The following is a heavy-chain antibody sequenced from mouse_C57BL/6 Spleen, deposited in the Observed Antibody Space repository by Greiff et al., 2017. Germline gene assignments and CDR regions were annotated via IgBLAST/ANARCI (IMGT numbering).Heavy chain of an antibody. CDR2: IDPSDSYT. CDR1: GYTFTSYW. Sequence: QVQLQQSGAELVKPGASVKLSCKASGYTFTSYWMQWVKQRPGQGLEWIGEIDPSDSYTNYNQKFKGKATLTVDTSSSPAYMQLSSLTSEDSAVYYCASLTPVGYFDVWGTGTTVTVSS. J-gene: IGHJ1*03. CDR3: ASLTPVGYFDV. D-gene: IGHD1-1*01. V-gene: IGHV1-50*01.